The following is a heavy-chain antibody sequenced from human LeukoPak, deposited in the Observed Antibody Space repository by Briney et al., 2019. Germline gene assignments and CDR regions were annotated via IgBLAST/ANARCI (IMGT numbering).Heavy chain of an antibody. Sequence: PSETLSLTCTVSGDPISTGSYYWSWIRQPAGKGLEWIGRIYTSGSNNYNPSLKSRVTMSVDTSKNQFSLKLSSVTAADTAMYYCAREVADYGGYYYYHYMDVWGKGTTVTISS. V-gene: IGHV4-61*02. CDR2: IYTSGSN. CDR1: GDPISTGSYY. CDR3: AREVADYGGYYYYHYMDV. J-gene: IGHJ6*03. D-gene: IGHD4-23*01.